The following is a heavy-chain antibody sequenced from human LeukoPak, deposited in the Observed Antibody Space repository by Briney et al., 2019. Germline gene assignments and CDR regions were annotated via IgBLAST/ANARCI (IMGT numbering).Heavy chain of an antibody. CDR2: IYTSGST. Sequence: PSETLSLTCTVSGGSISSYYWSWIRQPAGKGLEWIGRIYTSGSTNYNPSLKSRVTMSVDTSKNQFSLKLSSVTAADTAMYYCARGLYYDFWSGYNDAFDIWGQGTMVTVSS. CDR3: ARGLYYDFWSGYNDAFDI. V-gene: IGHV4-4*07. J-gene: IGHJ3*02. CDR1: GGSISSYY. D-gene: IGHD3-3*01.